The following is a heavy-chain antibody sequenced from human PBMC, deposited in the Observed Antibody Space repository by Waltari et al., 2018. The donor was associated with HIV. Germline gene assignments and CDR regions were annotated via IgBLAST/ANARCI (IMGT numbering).Heavy chain of an antibody. CDR3: ARALTRGLWDS. CDR2: VYLGGST. V-gene: IGHV3-53*01. J-gene: IGHJ4*02. Sequence: VQLVESGGGLIEPGGSLRLSCADSGFSVSDNYMSWVRQAPGKRPEWVSVVYLGGSTDYADSVRGRFTTSRDESKNMLYLQMNSLRAEDTAVYYCARALTRGLWDSWGQGTLVPVSS. D-gene: IGHD2-2*01. CDR1: GFSVSDNY.